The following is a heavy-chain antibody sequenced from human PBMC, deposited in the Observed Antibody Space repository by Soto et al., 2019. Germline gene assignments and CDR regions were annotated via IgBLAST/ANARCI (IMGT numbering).Heavy chain of an antibody. CDR3: ARGGVYGDYVFGY. J-gene: IGHJ4*02. Sequence: LETLSLTCTVSGGSISSYYWSWIRQPPGKGLEWIGYIYYSGSTNYNPSLKSRVTISVDTSKNQFSLKLSSVTAADTAVYYCARGGVYGDYVFGYWGQGTLVTVSS. CDR2: IYYSGST. V-gene: IGHV4-59*01. D-gene: IGHD4-17*01. CDR1: GGSISSYY.